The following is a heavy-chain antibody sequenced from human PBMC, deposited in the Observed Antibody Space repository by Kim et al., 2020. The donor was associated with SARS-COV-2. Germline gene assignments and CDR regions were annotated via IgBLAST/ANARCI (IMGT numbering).Heavy chain of an antibody. CDR3: ARGGEVSRPSGSYGDC. J-gene: IGHJ4*02. Sequence: WGSLRLSCAASGFTFSSHWMLWVRQAPGKGLVWVSRINSDGTSTTYADSVKGRFTISRDNAKNTLYLQMNSLRAEDTAVYYCARGGEVSRPSGSYGDCWGQGTLATVSS. V-gene: IGHV3-74*01. CDR2: INSDGTST. CDR1: GFTFSSHW. D-gene: IGHD1-26*01.